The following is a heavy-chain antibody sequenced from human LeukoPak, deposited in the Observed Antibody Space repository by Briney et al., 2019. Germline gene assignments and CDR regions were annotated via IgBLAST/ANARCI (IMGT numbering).Heavy chain of an antibody. J-gene: IGHJ4*02. CDR1: GFTFDDYA. D-gene: IGHD6-13*01. CDR2: ISWNSGSI. Sequence: GGSLRLSCAASGFTFDDYAMHWVRQAPGKGLEWVSGISWNSGSIGYADSVKGRFTISRDNAKNSLYLQMNSLRAEDTALYYCASGSSRGRLDYWGQGTLVTVSS. V-gene: IGHV3-9*01. CDR3: ASGSSRGRLDY.